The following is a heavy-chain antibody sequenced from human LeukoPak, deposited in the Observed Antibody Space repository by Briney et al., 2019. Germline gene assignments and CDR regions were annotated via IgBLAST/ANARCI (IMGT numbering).Heavy chain of an antibody. Sequence: SETLSLTCTVSGSSISSYYWSWIRQPPGKGLEWIGYIYYSGSTNYNPSLKSRVTISVDTSKNQFSLKLSSVTAADTAVYYCARDRVPGYWGQGTLVTVSS. J-gene: IGHJ4*02. D-gene: IGHD3-10*01. CDR3: ARDRVPGY. V-gene: IGHV4-59*01. CDR2: IYYSGST. CDR1: GSSISSYY.